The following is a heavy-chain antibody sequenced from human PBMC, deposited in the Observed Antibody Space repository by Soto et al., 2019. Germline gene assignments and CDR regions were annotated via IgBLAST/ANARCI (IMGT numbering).Heavy chain of an antibody. CDR3: VKFWGPVTAAVDDY. D-gene: IGHD6-13*01. V-gene: IGHV3-30*18. Sequence: QVQLVESGGGVVQPGRSLRLSCAASGFTFSNFGMHWVRQAPGKGLEWVASISYDGNIKYSADSVKSRFTISRDNSKNSLYLQMNSLRSEDTAVYYCVKFWGPVTAAVDDYWGQGTLVTVSS. CDR1: GFTFSNFG. CDR2: ISYDGNIK. J-gene: IGHJ4*02.